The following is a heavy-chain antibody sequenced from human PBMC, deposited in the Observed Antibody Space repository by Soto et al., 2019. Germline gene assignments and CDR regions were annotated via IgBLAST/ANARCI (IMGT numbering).Heavy chain of an antibody. D-gene: IGHD3-22*01. CDR1: GGSFSGYY. V-gene: IGHV4-34*01. J-gene: IGHJ3*02. CDR2: INHSGST. Sequence: PSETLSLTCAVYGGSFSGYYWSWIRQPPGKGLEWIGEINHSGSTNYNPSLKSRVTISVDTSKNQFSLKLSSVTAADTAVYYCAREDSSGYYYDSSGYYRRSGAFDIWGQGTMVTVSS. CDR3: AREDSSGYYYDSSGYYRRSGAFDI.